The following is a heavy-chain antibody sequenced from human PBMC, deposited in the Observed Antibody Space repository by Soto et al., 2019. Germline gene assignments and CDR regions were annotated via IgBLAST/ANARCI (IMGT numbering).Heavy chain of an antibody. CDR1: GDSISGIDYY. D-gene: IGHD3-22*01. CDR3: AREGGSYDSGGYLIRGAFDI. J-gene: IGHJ3*02. CDR2: IYFRGNT. V-gene: IGHV4-31*03. Sequence: SETLSLTCSVSGDSISGIDYYWTWIRQHPEKGLEWIGNIYFRGNTYYSPSLESRLTISVDTSKNQFSLKLTSVTAADTAVYYCAREGGSYDSGGYLIRGAFDIWGQGTMVTVSS.